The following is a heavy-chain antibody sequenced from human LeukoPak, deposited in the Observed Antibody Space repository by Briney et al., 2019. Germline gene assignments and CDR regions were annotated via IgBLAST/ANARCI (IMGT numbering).Heavy chain of an antibody. CDR1: GYTFTSYY. J-gene: IGHJ6*02. D-gene: IGHD3-9*01. CDR2: INPSGGST. Sequence: ASVKVSCKASGYTFTSYYVHWVRQAPGQGLEWVGIINPSGGSTSYAQKFQGRVTMTRDTSTGTVYMELSSLRSDDTAVYYCARLGSPFDIIPNTMDVWGQGTTVTVSS. CDR3: ARLGSPFDIIPNTMDV. V-gene: IGHV1-46*01.